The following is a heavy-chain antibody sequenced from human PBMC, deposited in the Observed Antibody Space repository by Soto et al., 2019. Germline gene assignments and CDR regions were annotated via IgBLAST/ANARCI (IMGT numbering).Heavy chain of an antibody. V-gene: IGHV3-21*01. CDR3: ARDTHVRYCDSATCLPYYFDY. J-gene: IGHJ4*02. D-gene: IGHD2-2*01. CDR2: ISVSCSYI. Sequence: GRTLRLSWALCPITYNSSRMHWGRLAPAQGLEWLSSISVSCSYIYYADSVMGRFTISRDHAKNSLFLQMNSLRAEDTAVYYCARDTHVRYCDSATCLPYYFDYWGQGA. CDR1: PITYNSSR.